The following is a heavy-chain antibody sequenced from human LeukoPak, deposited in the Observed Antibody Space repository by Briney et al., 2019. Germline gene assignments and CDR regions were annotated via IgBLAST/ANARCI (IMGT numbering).Heavy chain of an antibody. Sequence: PGGSLRLSCAASGFTFGSYAMYWVRQAPGKGLEWVSGIFGSGGSAHYADSVKGRFTISRDKSKNTVYLQMDSLRAEDTATYYCAKTTTGYSSGRYPAWPIDYWGQGTLVTVSS. V-gene: IGHV3-23*01. D-gene: IGHD2-15*01. J-gene: IGHJ4*02. CDR2: IFGSGGSA. CDR1: GFTFGSYA. CDR3: AKTTTGYSSGRYPAWPIDY.